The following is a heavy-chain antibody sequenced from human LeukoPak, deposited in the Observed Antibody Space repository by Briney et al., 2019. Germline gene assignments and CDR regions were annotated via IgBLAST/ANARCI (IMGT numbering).Heavy chain of an antibody. Sequence: ASVKVSCKASGGTFSNYAISWVRQAPGQGLEWMGGIIPIFGTANYAQKFQGRVTITADESTSTAYMELSSLRSEDTAVYYCAREGRDGYTLDYWGQGTLVTVSS. CDR1: GGTFSNYA. CDR3: AREGRDGYTLDY. D-gene: IGHD5-24*01. J-gene: IGHJ4*02. V-gene: IGHV1-69*13. CDR2: IIPIFGTA.